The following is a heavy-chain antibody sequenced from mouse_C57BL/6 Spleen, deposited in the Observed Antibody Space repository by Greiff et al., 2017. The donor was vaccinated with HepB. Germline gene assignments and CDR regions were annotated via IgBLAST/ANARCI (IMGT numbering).Heavy chain of an antibody. CDR2: INPSSGYT. CDR1: GYTFTSYT. D-gene: IGHD1-1*01. CDR3: AREDISGSSSGVDY. J-gene: IGHJ2*01. Sequence: QVQLQQSGAELARPGASVKMSCKASGYTFTSYTMHWVKQRPGQGLEWIGSINPSSGYTKYNQKFKDKATLTGDKSTSTAYMQLSSLTSEDSAVYYCAREDISGSSSGVDYWGQSTTLTVSS. V-gene: IGHV1-4*01.